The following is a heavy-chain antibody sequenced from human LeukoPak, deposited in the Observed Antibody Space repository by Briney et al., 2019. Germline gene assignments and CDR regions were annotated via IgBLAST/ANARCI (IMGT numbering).Heavy chain of an antibody. V-gene: IGHV3-21*01. CDR3: ARDLTTYYYGSGSYYQVY. J-gene: IGHJ4*02. Sequence: HPGGSLRLSCAASGFTFSSYSMNWVRQAPGKGLEWVPSISSSSSYIYYADSVKGRFTISRDNAKNSLYLQMNSLRAEDTAVYYCARDLTTYYYGSGSYYQVYWGQGTLVTVSS. CDR2: ISSSSSYI. CDR1: GFTFSSYS. D-gene: IGHD3-10*01.